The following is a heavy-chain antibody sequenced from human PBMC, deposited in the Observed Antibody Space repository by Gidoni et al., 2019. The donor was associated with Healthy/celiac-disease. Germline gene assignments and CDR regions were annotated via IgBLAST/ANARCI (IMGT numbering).Heavy chain of an antibody. CDR2: SIPILGIA. V-gene: IGHV1-69*08. CDR3: ARESPVPATAQYNWFDP. Sequence: QVQLVQSGAEVKKPGSSVKVSCKASGGPFSSYTISWVRQAPGQGLEWMGRSIPILGIANYAQKCQGRVTITADKSTSTAYMELSSLRSEDTAVYYCARESPVPATAQYNWFDPWGQGTLVTVSS. J-gene: IGHJ5*02. D-gene: IGHD2-2*01. CDR1: GGPFSSYT.